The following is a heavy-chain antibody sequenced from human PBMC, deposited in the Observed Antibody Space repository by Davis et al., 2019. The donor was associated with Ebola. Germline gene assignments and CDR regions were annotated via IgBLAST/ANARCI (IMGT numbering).Heavy chain of an antibody. J-gene: IGHJ4*02. CDR3: ARAYGSGSYLDGY. V-gene: IGHV3-30*03. CDR1: GFTFSSYG. D-gene: IGHD3-10*01. CDR2: ITYDGTNK. Sequence: GESLKIPCAASGFTFSSYGMHWVRQAPGKGLDWVALITYDGTNKYYADSVKGRFTISRDSSKNTLDLQMNSLRVEDTAVYYCARAYGSGSYLDGYWGQGTLVTVSS.